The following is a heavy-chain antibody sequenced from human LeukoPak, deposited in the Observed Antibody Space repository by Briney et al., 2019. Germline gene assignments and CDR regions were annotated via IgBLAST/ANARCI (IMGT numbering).Heavy chain of an antibody. CDR3: ARHGGGEAFDI. V-gene: IGHV4-39*07. Sequence: SETLSLTCTVSGGSISSSSYYWGWIRQPPGKGLEWIGSIYYSGSTYYNPSLKSRVTISVDTSKNQFSLKLSSVTAADTAVYYCARHGGGEAFDIWGQGTMVTVSS. CDR2: IYYSGST. D-gene: IGHD3-16*01. CDR1: GGSISSSSYY. J-gene: IGHJ3*02.